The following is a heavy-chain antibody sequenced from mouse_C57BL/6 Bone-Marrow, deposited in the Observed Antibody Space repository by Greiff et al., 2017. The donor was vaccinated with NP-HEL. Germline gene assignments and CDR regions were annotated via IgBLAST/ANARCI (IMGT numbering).Heavy chain of an antibody. CDR1: GYTFTSYW. V-gene: IGHV1-64*01. J-gene: IGHJ4*01. CDR3: ARKVSNFYAMDY. D-gene: IGHD2-5*01. CDR2: IHPNSGST. Sequence: VQLQQSGAELVKPGASVKLSCKASGYTFTSYWMHWVKQRPGQGLEWIGMIHPNSGSTNYNEKFKSKATLTVDKSSSTAYMQLSSLTSEDSAVYYCARKVSNFYAMDYWGQGTSVTVSS.